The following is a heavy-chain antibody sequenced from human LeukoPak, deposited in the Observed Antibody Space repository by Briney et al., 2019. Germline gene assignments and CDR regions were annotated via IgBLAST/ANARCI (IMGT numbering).Heavy chain of an antibody. V-gene: IGHV4-59*01. D-gene: IGHD1-14*01. CDR1: GGSITSYY. CDR3: ARASTTFDD. CDR2: VSDGGRT. Sequence: SETLSLTCSVSGGSITSYYWSWIRQPPGKGLEWIGHVSDGGRTNYSPSLRSRVSISVDTSKNQFSLQLNSVTAADPGVYFCARASTTFDDWGQGTLVTVSS. J-gene: IGHJ4*02.